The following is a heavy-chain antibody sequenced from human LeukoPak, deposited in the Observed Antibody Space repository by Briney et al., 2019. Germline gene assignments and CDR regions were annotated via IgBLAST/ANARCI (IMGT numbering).Heavy chain of an antibody. J-gene: IGHJ5*02. Sequence: ASVKVSCKASGYTFTSYYMHWVRQAPGQGLEWMGIINPSGGSTSYAQKFQGRVTMTRDTSTSTVYMKLSSLRSEDTAAYYCASSAGDYGDYFNWFDPWGQGTLVTVSS. V-gene: IGHV1-46*01. CDR3: ASSAGDYGDYFNWFDP. D-gene: IGHD4-17*01. CDR2: INPSGGST. CDR1: GYTFTSYY.